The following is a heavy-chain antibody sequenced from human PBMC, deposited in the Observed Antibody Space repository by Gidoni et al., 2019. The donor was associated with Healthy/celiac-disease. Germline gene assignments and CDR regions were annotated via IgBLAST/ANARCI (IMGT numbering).Heavy chain of an antibody. V-gene: IGHV3-30-3*01. J-gene: IGHJ6*02. CDR3: ARDWEDIVVVVAAYGMDV. Sequence: QVQMVESGGGVVQPGRSLRLYCAASGFNFRGYAMHWVRQAPGMGLEWVAVIVYDGSKKYYADSVKGRFTISRDNSKNTLYLQMNSLRAEDTAVYYCARDWEDIVVVVAAYGMDVWGQGTTVTVSS. D-gene: IGHD2-15*01. CDR2: IVYDGSKK. CDR1: GFNFRGYA.